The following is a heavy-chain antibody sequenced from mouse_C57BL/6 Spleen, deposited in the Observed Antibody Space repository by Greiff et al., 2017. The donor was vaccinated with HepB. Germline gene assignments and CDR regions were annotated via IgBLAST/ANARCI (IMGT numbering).Heavy chain of an antibody. CDR2: ISYDGSN. CDR1: GYSITSGYY. D-gene: IGHD1-1*01. CDR3: ARGSSYVRWYFDV. J-gene: IGHJ1*03. Sequence: EVQRVESGPGLVKPSQSLSLTCSVTGYSITSGYYWNWIRQFPGNKLEWMGYISYDGSNNYNPSLKNRISITRDTSKNQFFLKLNSVTTEDTATYYCARGSSYVRWYFDVWGTGTTVTVSS. V-gene: IGHV3-6*01.